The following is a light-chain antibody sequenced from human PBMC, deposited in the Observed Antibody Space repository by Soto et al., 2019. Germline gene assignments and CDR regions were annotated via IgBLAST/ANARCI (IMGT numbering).Light chain of an antibody. J-gene: IGKJ2*01. CDR2: AAS. CDR1: QSISSY. CDR3: QRANSFPPYT. Sequence: DIQMTQSPSSLSASVGDRVTITCRASQSISSYLNWYQQKPGKAPKLLIYAASSLQSGVPSRFSGSGSGTDFTLTISSLQPEDFATYFCQRANSFPPYTFGQGTKVDI. V-gene: IGKV1-39*01.